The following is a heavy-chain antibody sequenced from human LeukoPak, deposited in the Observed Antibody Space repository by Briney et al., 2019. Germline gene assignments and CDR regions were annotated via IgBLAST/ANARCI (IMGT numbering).Heavy chain of an antibody. CDR1: GFTFSTYS. V-gene: IGHV3-48*01. CDR2: ISSSSSTI. D-gene: IGHD3-22*01. CDR3: ARGSTYYDSSGQVPFDY. Sequence: GGSLRLSCAASGFTFSTYSMDWVRQAPGKGLEWVSYISSSSSTIYYADSVKGRFTISRDNAKNSLYLQMNSLRAEDTAVYYCARGSTYYDSSGQVPFDYWGQGTLVTVSS. J-gene: IGHJ4*02.